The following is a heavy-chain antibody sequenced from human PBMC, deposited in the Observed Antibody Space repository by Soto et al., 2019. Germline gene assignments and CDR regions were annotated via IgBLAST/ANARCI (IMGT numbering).Heavy chain of an antibody. Sequence: QVQLVQSGAEVKKPGSSVKVSCKASGGTFSSYAISWVRQAPGQGLEWMGGIIPIFGTANFAQKFQGRVTITADESTSRVYRELSSLRCKYMVLYYCAGGCGKGSRGWFDPWGQRTLVTVSS. D-gene: IGHD2-15*01. CDR3: AGGCGKGSRGWFDP. J-gene: IGHJ5*02. CDR1: GGTFSSYA. CDR2: IIPIFGTA. V-gene: IGHV1-69*01.